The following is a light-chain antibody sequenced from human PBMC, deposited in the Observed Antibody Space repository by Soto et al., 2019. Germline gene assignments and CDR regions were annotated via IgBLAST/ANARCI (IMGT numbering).Light chain of an antibody. CDR3: QQLYSYPIT. CDR2: AAS. J-gene: IGKJ5*01. V-gene: IGKV1-9*01. CDR1: QGISNY. Sequence: DIQLTQSPSFLSASVGDRVTITCRASQGISNYLAWNQQKPREAPKLLIYAASTLQSEVPSRFSGSGSGTEFTLTLSGLQPEDFATYYWQQLYSYPITFGQGTRVEIK.